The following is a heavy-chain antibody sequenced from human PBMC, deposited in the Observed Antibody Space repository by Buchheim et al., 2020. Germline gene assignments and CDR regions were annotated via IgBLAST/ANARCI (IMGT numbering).Heavy chain of an antibody. D-gene: IGHD1-26*01. J-gene: IGHJ6*02. CDR3: ARVRVGPYYYYGMNV. CDR1: GGSFSGYY. CDR2: INHTGST. Sequence: QVQLQQWGAGLLKPSETLSLTCAVYGGSFSGYYWSWIRQPPGKGLEWIGEINHTGSTNYNPSLKSRVTISVDTSKNQFPFKLSSVTAADTAVYYCARVRVGPYYYYGMNVWGQGTT. V-gene: IGHV4-34*01.